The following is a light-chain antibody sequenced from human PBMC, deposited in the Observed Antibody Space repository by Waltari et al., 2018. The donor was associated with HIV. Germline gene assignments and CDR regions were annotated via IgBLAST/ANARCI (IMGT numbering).Light chain of an antibody. V-gene: IGKV1-12*01. CDR1: QTLTTW. CDR2: ATS. J-gene: IGKJ1*01. CDR3: QQAESLPWT. Sequence: DILMTQSPSSVPASVGDRVTVTCRASQTLTTWLTWYRQKPGTAPEVLIYATSTLQTGVPPRFSGGRSGTKFTLTISSLQPEDFATYNCQQAESLPWTFGQGTKVEMK.